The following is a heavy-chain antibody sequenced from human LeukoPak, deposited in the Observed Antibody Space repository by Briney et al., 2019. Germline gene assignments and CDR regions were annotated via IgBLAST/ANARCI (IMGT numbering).Heavy chain of an antibody. CDR3: ARAGGYSGYDYYFDY. V-gene: IGHV1-69*01. CDR1: GGTFSSYA. Sequence: GSSVKVSCKASGGTFSSYAIRWVRQAPGQGLEWMGGIIPIFGTANYAQKFQGRVTITADESTSTAYMELSSLRSEDTAVYYCARAGGYSGYDYYFDYWGQGTLVTVSS. D-gene: IGHD5-12*01. J-gene: IGHJ4*02. CDR2: IIPIFGTA.